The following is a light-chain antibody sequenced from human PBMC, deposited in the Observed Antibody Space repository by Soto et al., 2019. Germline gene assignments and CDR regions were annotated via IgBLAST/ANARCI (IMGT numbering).Light chain of an antibody. CDR2: KTS. V-gene: IGKV1-5*03. Sequence: DIQMTQSPSTLSASVGDRVTITCRASQSISDLLAGYQQKPGKAPKLLIYKTSSLKSWVPSRFSGSGSGKAYALNISSLQPDDLSSYYCQQYNGYWTFGQGTKVEIK. CDR3: QQYNGYWT. CDR1: QSISDL. J-gene: IGKJ1*01.